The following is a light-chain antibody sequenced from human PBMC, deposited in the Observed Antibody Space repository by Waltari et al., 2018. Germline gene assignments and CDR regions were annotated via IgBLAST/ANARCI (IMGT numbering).Light chain of an antibody. CDR1: NLGDKY. CDR3: QAWDI. Sequence: SYELTQPPSVSVSPGQTASITCSGDNLGDKYACWYQQKSGQPPLLVIYQDTKRPSGIPERFSGSNSGNTATLTISGTQAMDEADYYCQAWDIFGGGTKLTVL. J-gene: IGLJ2*01. CDR2: QDT. V-gene: IGLV3-1*01.